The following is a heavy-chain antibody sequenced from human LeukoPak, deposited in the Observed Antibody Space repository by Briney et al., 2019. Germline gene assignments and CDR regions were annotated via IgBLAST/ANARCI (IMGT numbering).Heavy chain of an antibody. D-gene: IGHD6-6*01. V-gene: IGHV1-2*02. CDR2: INPNSGGT. J-gene: IGHJ4*02. CDR1: GYTFTGYH. Sequence: ASVKVSCKASGYTFTGYHMHWVRQAPGQGLEWMGWINPNSGGTNYAQKFQGRVTMTRDTSISTAYMELSRLRSDDTAVYYCARVSSIAASFDYWGQGTLVTVSS. CDR3: ARVSSIAASFDY.